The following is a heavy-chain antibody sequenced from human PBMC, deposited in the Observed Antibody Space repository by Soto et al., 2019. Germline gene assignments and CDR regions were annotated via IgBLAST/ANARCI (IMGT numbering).Heavy chain of an antibody. D-gene: IGHD1-1*01. V-gene: IGHV3-48*03. J-gene: IGHJ4*02. Sequence: GVSLRLSCAASGFTFRGFEMNWVRQTPGKGLEWVSYISSSADTVYYADSVKGRFTISRDNARNSLYLEMSSLRAEDTAIYYCARGLIVACGRDYFDYWGQG. CDR1: GFTFRGFE. CDR2: ISSSADTV. CDR3: ARGLIVACGRDYFDY.